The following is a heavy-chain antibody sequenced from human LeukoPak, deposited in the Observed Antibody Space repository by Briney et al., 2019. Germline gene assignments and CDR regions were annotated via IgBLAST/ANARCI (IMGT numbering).Heavy chain of an antibody. CDR2: IIPILGIA. V-gene: IGHV1-69*04. CDR1: GGTFSSYT. J-gene: IGHJ5*02. D-gene: IGHD2-21*02. Sequence: SVKVSCKASGGTFSSYTISWVRQAPGQGLEWMGRIIPILGIANYAQKSQGRVTITADKSTSTAYMELSSLRSEDTAVYYCAREGPTDSVVVTAIPWFDPWGQGTLVTVSS. CDR3: AREGPTDSVVVTAIPWFDP.